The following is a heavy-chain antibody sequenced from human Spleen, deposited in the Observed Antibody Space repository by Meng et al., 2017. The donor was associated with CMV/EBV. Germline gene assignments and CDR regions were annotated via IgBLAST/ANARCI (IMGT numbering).Heavy chain of an antibody. V-gene: IGHV3-30*02. Sequence: GGSLRLSCAASGFTFSSYGMHWVRQAPGKGLEWVAFIRYDGSNKYYADSVKGRFTISRDNSQNTLYLQMNSLIAEDTAVDYCAKGEACSSNSCYTDGLDVWGQGTTVTVSS. D-gene: IGHD2-2*02. J-gene: IGHJ6*02. CDR1: GFTFSSYG. CDR2: IRYDGSNK. CDR3: AKGEACSSNSCYTDGLDV.